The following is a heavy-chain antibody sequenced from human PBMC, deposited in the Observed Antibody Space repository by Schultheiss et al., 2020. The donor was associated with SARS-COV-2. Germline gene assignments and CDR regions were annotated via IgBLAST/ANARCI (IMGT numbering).Heavy chain of an antibody. CDR3: ARDRRDGYNYYYFDY. Sequence: SQTLSLTCAVYGGSFSGYYWGWIRQPPGKGLEWIGSIYYSGSTNYNPSLKSRVTMSVDTSKNQFSLKLSSVTAADTAVYYCARDRRDGYNYYYFDYWGQGTLVTVSS. CDR2: IYYSGST. J-gene: IGHJ4*02. V-gene: IGHV4-34*11. D-gene: IGHD5-24*01. CDR1: GGSFSGYY.